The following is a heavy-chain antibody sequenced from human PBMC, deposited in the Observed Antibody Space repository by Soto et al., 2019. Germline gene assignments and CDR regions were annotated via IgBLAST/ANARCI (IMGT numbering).Heavy chain of an antibody. Sequence: PSETLSLTCTASGASIHNYSWSWIRQPPGKKLELIGYVYNSGTTNYNPSFESRVTISADTSKNQFSLKLRSVTAADTAVYYWANYNRTGFYVVDYWGQG. CDR3: ANYNRTGFYVVDY. CDR1: GASIHNYS. CDR2: VYNSGTT. J-gene: IGHJ4*02. V-gene: IGHV4-59*08. D-gene: IGHD3-9*01.